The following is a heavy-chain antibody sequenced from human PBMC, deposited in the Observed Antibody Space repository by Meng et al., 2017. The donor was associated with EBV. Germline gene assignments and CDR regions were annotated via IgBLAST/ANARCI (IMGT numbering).Heavy chain of an antibody. J-gene: IGHJ4*02. V-gene: IGHV1-69*01. Sequence: QVQLVQSAEEVKKPGSSVKVSCKTSGGPFRNYAISWVRQAPGQGLEWLGGFLPTLGAPNYAQKFRGRVSITADESTSTHYMDLSSLRSEDTAVYYCASESGRGYTPDYWGQGTLVTVSS. CDR3: ASESGRGYTPDY. CDR2: FLPTLGAP. CDR1: GGPFRNYA. D-gene: IGHD3-10*01.